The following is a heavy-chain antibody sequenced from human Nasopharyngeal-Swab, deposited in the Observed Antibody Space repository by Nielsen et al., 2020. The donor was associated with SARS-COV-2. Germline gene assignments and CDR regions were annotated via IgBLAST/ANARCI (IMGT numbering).Heavy chain of an antibody. CDR2: ISYDGSNK. CDR3: AKEAEEVYYYGSGSYDY. D-gene: IGHD3-10*01. V-gene: IGHV3-30*18. CDR1: GFTFSSYG. J-gene: IGHJ4*02. Sequence: GGSLRPSCAASGFTFSSYGMHWVRQAPGKGLEWVAVISYDGSNKYYADSVKGRFTISRDNSKNTLYLQMNSLRAEDTAVYYCAKEAEEVYYYGSGSYDYWGQGTLVTVSS.